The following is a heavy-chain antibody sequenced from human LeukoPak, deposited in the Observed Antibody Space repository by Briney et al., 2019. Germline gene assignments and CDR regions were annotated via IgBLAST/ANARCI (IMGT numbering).Heavy chain of an antibody. CDR2: ITGSGAFT. CDR1: GFTFITYS. D-gene: IGHD6-19*01. Sequence: GGSLRLSCAASGFTFITYSMTWVRQAPGRGLEWVSAITGSGAFTDYTDSVKGRFTISRDNPKNTLYLQMNSLRAEDTAVYYCAKRSAESSGYFDYWGQGTLVTVSS. CDR3: AKRSAESSGYFDY. V-gene: IGHV3-23*01. J-gene: IGHJ4*02.